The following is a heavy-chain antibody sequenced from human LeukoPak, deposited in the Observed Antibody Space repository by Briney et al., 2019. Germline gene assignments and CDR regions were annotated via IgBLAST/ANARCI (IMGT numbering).Heavy chain of an antibody. D-gene: IGHD2-2*01. J-gene: IGHJ5*02. Sequence: GGSLRLSCAASGFTFSSYAMHWVRQAPGKGLEWVALISCDGRYKCYADSVKGRFTASRDNSKNTLYLQMNSLRAEDTAVYYCARDGAGYCSRTSCYGSWFDPWGQGTLVTVSS. V-gene: IGHV3-30*04. CDR1: GFTFSSYA. CDR2: ISCDGRYK. CDR3: ARDGAGYCSRTSCYGSWFDP.